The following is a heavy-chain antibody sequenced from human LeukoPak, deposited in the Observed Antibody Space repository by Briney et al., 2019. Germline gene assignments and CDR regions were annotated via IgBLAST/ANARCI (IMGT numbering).Heavy chain of an antibody. CDR2: IYYSGST. J-gene: IGHJ6*03. CDR3: ARSNSYGYAYYYYYMDV. V-gene: IGHV4-59*01. D-gene: IGHD5-18*01. CDR1: GGSISSYY. Sequence: PSETLSLTCTVSGGSISSYYRSWIRQPPGKGLEWIGYIYYSGSTNYNPSLKSRVTISVDTSKNQFSLKLSSVTAADTAVYYCARSNSYGYAYYYYYMDVWGKGTTVTVSS.